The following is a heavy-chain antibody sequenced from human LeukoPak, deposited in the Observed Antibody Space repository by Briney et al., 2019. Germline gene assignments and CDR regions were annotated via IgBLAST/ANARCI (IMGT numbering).Heavy chain of an antibody. CDR2: IYYSGST. Sequence: SETLSLTCTVSGGSISSSNYYWGWIRQPPGKRLEWIGSIYYSGSTYYNPSLKSRVTISVDTSKNQFSLKLSSVTAADTAVYYCARVYGYGDYRLYYYYMDVWGKGTTVTVSS. V-gene: IGHV4-39*07. CDR3: ARVYGYGDYRLYYYYMDV. J-gene: IGHJ6*03. D-gene: IGHD4-17*01. CDR1: GGSISSSNYY.